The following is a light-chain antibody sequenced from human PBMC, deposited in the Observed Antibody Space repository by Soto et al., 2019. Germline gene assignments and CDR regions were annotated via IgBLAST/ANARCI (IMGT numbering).Light chain of an antibody. J-gene: IGLJ2*01. CDR3: CSYAGSSTFVV. CDR2: EGS. CDR1: SSDDGSYKL. V-gene: IGLV2-23*03. Sequence: QSARTQPASVSGSPGQSITISCTGTSSDDGSYKLVSWYQQHPGKAPKLMIYEGSKRPSGVSNRFSGSKSGNTASLTISGLQAEDEADYYCCSYAGSSTFVVFGGGTQLTVL.